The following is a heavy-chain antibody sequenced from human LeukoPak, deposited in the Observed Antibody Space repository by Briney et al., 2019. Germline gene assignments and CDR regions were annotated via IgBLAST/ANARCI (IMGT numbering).Heavy chain of an antibody. J-gene: IGHJ4*02. V-gene: IGHV2-5*02. D-gene: IGHD3-9*01. CDR2: IYWDDDK. CDR1: GFSLSTSGVG. CDR3: ARAYDILTGYSPFDY. Sequence: SGPTLVNPTQTLTLTCTFSGFSLSTSGVGVGWIRQPPGKALEWLALIYWDDDKRYSLSLKSRLTITKDTSKNQVVLTMTNMDPVDTATYYCARAYDILTGYSPFDYWGQGTLVTVSS.